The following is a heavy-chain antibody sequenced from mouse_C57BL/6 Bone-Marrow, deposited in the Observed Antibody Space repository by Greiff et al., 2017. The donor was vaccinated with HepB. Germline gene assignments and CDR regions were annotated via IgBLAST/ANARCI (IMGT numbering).Heavy chain of an antibody. D-gene: IGHD1-1*01. CDR3: TVLRFDY. Sequence: EVKLQESGAELVRPGASVKLSCTASGFNIKDDYLHWVKQRPEQGLEWIGWIDPENGDTEYASKFQGKATITADTSSNTAYLHLSSLTSEDTAVYYCTVLRFDYWGQGTTLTVSS. V-gene: IGHV14-4*01. CDR2: IDPENGDT. CDR1: GFNIKDDY. J-gene: IGHJ2*01.